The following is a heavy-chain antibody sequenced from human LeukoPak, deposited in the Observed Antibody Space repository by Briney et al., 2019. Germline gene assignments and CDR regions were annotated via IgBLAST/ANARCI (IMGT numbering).Heavy chain of an antibody. CDR3: ARDNGVVHGVYYMDV. CDR2: IKQDGSEK. V-gene: IGHV3-7*01. D-gene: IGHD3-3*01. CDR1: GFTFSNYW. Sequence: GGSLSFSCAASGFTFSNYWMTWVRQAPGKGLEWVADIKQDGSEKLYVKSVRGRFTISRDNAKMSLFLQMNSLRAEDTAVYYCARDNGVVHGVYYMDVWGKGTTVTVS. J-gene: IGHJ6*03.